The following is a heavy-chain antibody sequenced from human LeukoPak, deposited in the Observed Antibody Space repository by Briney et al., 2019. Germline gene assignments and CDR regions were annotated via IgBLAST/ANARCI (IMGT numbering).Heavy chain of an antibody. V-gene: IGHV1-69*05. J-gene: IGHJ4*02. Sequence: GASVKVSCKASGGTFSSYAISWVRQAPGQGLEWMGGIIPIFGTANYAQKFQGRVTITTDESTSTAYMELSSLRSEDTAVYYCVTGSRSWGATTHFDYWGQGALVTVSS. CDR1: GGTFSSYA. CDR3: VTGSRSWGATTHFDY. CDR2: IIPIFGTA. D-gene: IGHD5-24*01.